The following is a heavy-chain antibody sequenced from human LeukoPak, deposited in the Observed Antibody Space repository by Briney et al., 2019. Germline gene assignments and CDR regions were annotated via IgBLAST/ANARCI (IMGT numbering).Heavy chain of an antibody. V-gene: IGHV3-74*01. Sequence: PGGSLRLSCAASGFTFISYWMHWVRQAPGKGLVWVSRINGYGSSTDFADSVKGRFTISRDNAKNTLYLQMNSLRAEDTAVYYCAGGEYCTSTSCYLLDSGNWFDPWGQGTLVTVSS. CDR2: INGYGSST. CDR1: GFTFISYW. CDR3: AGGEYCTSTSCYLLDSGNWFDP. D-gene: IGHD2-2*01. J-gene: IGHJ5*02.